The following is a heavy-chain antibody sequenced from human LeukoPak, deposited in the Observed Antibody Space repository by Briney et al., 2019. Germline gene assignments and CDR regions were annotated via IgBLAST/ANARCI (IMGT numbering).Heavy chain of an antibody. J-gene: IGHJ4*02. V-gene: IGHV3-11*01. D-gene: IGHD2-2*02. CDR3: ARETYTSLAYYFDY. CDR1: GFTFSDYY. Sequence: PGGSLRLSCAASGFTFSDYYMSWIRQAPGKGLEWVSYISSSGSTIYYADSVKGRFTISRDNTKNSLYLQMNSLRAEDTAVYYCARETYTSLAYYFDYWGQGTLVTVSS. CDR2: ISSSGSTI.